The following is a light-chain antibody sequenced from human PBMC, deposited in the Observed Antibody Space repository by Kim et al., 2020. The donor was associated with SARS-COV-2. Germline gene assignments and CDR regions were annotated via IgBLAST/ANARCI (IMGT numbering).Light chain of an antibody. CDR3: SSYAGSTTFVV. J-gene: IGLJ2*01. V-gene: IGLV2-23*02. CDR2: EVD. Sequence: QSALTQPASMSGSPGQSITISCTGASSDVGTYNLVSWYKQHPDKAPKLIIYEVDKRPSGVSHRFSGAKSGNTASLTISGLQADDEADYYCSSYAGSTTFVVFGGGTQLTVL. CDR1: SSDVGTYNL.